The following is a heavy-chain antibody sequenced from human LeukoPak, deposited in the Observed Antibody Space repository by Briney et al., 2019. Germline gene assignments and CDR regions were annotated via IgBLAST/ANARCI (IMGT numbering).Heavy chain of an antibody. CDR1: GFSVTGNY. Sequence: PGGSLRLSCAASGFSVTGNYMNWVRQAPGKGLEWVSVIYTGGSTYYADSVKGRFTISRDNAKNSLYLQMNSLRAEDTAVYYCVRGSLASGVVVYYYYYLDVWGKGTTVTVSS. CDR2: IYTGGST. D-gene: IGHD3-3*01. J-gene: IGHJ6*03. V-gene: IGHV3-53*01. CDR3: VRGSLASGVVVYYYYYLDV.